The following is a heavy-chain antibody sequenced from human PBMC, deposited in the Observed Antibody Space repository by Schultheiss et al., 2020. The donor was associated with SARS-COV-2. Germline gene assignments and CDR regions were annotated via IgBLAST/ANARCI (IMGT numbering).Heavy chain of an antibody. CDR1: GYTFTGYY. Sequence: ASVKVSCKASGYTFTGYYMHWVRQAPGQGLEWMGRIIPILGIANYAQKFQERVTITRDMSTSTAYMELSSLRSEDTAVYYCAADGQAVAGTRDYYYGMDVWGQGTTVTVSS. CDR3: AADGQAVAGTRDYYYGMDV. D-gene: IGHD6-19*01. CDR2: IIPILGIA. V-gene: IGHV1-2*02. J-gene: IGHJ6*02.